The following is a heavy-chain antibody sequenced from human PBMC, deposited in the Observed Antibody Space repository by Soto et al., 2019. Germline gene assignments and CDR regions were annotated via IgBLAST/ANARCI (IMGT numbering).Heavy chain of an antibody. CDR1: GFTFSSYC. J-gene: IGHJ4*02. CDR2: IWYDGSNK. V-gene: IGHV3-33*01. Sequence: QVQLVESGGGVVQPGRSLRLSCAASGFTFSSYCMHWVRQAPGKGLEWVAVIWYDGSNKYYADSVKGRFTISRDNSKNTLYLQMNSLRAEDTAGYYCARWGIAAGDYWGQGTLVTVSS. CDR3: ARWGIAAGDY. D-gene: IGHD6-13*01.